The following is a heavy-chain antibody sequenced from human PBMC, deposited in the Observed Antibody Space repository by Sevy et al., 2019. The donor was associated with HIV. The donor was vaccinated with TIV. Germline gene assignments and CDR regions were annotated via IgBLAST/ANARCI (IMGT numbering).Heavy chain of an antibody. J-gene: IGHJ6*02. D-gene: IGHD3-22*01. CDR3: TRGGGITMMGYYYYGMDV. Sequence: GGSLRLSCTASGFTFGDYAMSWFRQAPGKGLEWVGFIRSKAYGGTTEYAASVKGRFTISRDDSKTIAYLQMNSLKTGETGVYYCTRGGGITMMGYYYYGMDVWGQGTTVTVSS. CDR2: IRSKAYGGTT. V-gene: IGHV3-49*03. CDR1: GFTFGDYA.